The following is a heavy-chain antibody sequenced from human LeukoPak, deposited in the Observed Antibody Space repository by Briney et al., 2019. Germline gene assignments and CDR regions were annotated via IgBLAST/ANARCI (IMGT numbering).Heavy chain of an antibody. CDR3: ARVRWELLSGYYYYGMDV. Sequence: GGSLRLSCAASGFTFSDYYMSWIRQAPGKGLEWVSYISGSGGTIYYTDSVKGRFTMSRDNAKNSLYLQMNSLRAEDTAVYYCARVRWELLSGYYYYGMDVWGQGTTVTVSS. CDR1: GFTFSDYY. CDR2: ISGSGGTI. J-gene: IGHJ6*02. V-gene: IGHV3-11*04. D-gene: IGHD1-26*01.